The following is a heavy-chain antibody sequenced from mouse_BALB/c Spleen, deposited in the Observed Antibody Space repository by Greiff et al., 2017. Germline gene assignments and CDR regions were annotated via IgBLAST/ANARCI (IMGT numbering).Heavy chain of an antibody. V-gene: IGHV5-17*02. J-gene: IGHJ4*01. CDR1: GFTFSSFG. CDR3: ARSKCYAMDY. D-gene: IGHD1-3*01. Sequence: EVKLMESGGGLVQPGGSRKLSCAASGFTFSSFGMHWVRQAPEKGLEWVAYISSGSSTIYYADTVKGRFTISRDNPKNTLFLQMTSLRSEDTAMYYCARSKCYAMDYWGQGTSVTVSS. CDR2: ISSGSSTI.